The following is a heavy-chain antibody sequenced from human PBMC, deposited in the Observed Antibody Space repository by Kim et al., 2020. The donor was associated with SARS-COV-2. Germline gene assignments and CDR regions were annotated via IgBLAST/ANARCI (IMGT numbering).Heavy chain of an antibody. V-gene: IGHV1-3*01. J-gene: IGHJ5*02. CDR3: ARVLMRLGELFPTFDP. D-gene: IGHD3-16*01. Sequence: FQGRVTITRDTSASTAYMELSSLRSEDTAVYYCARVLMRLGELFPTFDPWGQGTLVTVSS.